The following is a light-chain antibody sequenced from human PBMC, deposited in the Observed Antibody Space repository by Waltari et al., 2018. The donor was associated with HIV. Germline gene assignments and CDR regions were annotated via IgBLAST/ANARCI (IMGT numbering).Light chain of an antibody. Sequence: IAMTQSPDSLAVSLGERATIKCKSRQSVLYTSDNKNNVAWYQQKPGQPPKLLIYWASTRESGVPDRFSGSGSGTDFTRTISNLQAEDVAVYYCQQYYSFPVTFGGGTRVELK. CDR3: QQYYSFPVT. CDR1: QSVLYTSDNKNN. V-gene: IGKV4-1*01. J-gene: IGKJ4*01. CDR2: WAS.